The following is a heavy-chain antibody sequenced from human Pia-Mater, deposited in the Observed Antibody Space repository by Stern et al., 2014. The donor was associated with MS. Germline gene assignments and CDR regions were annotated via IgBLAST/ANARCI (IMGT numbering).Heavy chain of an antibody. J-gene: IGHJ2*01. Sequence: VQLEESGPGLVKPSETLSLTCTVSGGSITNRDYWGWIRQSPGKGLEWIGSVYYSGITYYRPSLKSRATISLDTSRNPFFLRLNSVTATDTAVYFCARGVTAVTNYVPNWCFDLWGRGTLVTVSS. D-gene: IGHD4-11*01. CDR2: VYYSGIT. CDR3: ARGVTAVTNYVPNWCFDL. V-gene: IGHV4-39*02. CDR1: GGSITNRDY.